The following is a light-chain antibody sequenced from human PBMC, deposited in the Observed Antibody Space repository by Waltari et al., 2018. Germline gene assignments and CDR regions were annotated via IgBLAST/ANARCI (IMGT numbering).Light chain of an antibody. CDR3: SSYTSSTSVI. J-gene: IGLJ2*01. CDR1: SNDVSGSKY. CDR2: DVN. V-gene: IGLV2-14*03. Sequence: QSALTQPASVSGSPGQSITISCPGTSNDVSGSKYVSWYQQHPGKAPKVLIYDVNNRPSGVSNRFSGSKSGNTASLTISGLQAEDEADYFCSSYTSSTSVIFGGGTKVTVL.